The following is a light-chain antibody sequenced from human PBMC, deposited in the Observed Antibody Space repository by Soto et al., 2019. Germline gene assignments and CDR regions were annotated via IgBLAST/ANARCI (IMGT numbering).Light chain of an antibody. J-gene: IGKJ2*01. Sequence: DIQMTQSPSSLSASVGDRVTITCRASQRISSYLNWYQQKPGKAPQLLIYAASSLQSGVPSRFSGSGSGTDFTLTISSLQPEDFATYYCQQSYSTPMYTFGQGTKLEIK. CDR3: QQSYSTPMYT. V-gene: IGKV1-39*01. CDR2: AAS. CDR1: QRISSY.